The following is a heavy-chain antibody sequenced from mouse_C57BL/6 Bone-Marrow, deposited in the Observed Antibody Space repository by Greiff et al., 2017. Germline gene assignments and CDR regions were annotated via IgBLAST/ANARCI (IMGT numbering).Heavy chain of an antibody. CDR2: INPSNGGT. D-gene: IGHD1-1*01. V-gene: IGHV1-53*01. CDR3: ARWEGTVAPRWYFDV. Sequence: QVQLQQPGTELVKPGASVKLSCKASGYTFSSYWMHWVKQRPGQGLEWIGNINPSNGGTNYNEKFKSKATLTVDKSSSTAYMQLSSLTSEDSAVYYCARWEGTVAPRWYFDVWGTGTTVTVSS. CDR1: GYTFSSYW. J-gene: IGHJ1*03.